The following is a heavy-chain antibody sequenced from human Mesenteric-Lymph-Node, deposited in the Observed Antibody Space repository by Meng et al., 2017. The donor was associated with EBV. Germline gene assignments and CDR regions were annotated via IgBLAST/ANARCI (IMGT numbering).Heavy chain of an antibody. CDR1: GGSISSSDSH. CDR3: ARVLVRGVMPSVSRFDP. V-gene: IGHV4-39*07. Sequence: GTALVNPSAPLPLPFTVSGGSISSSDSHRGWIRQPPGKGPEWVGTTYYNGNTYYNPSLKSRVTISIDTSKNQFSLKVNSMTAADTAVYYCARVLVRGVMPSVSRFDPWGQGTLVTVSS. J-gene: IGHJ5*01. CDR2: TYYNGNT. D-gene: IGHD3-10*01.